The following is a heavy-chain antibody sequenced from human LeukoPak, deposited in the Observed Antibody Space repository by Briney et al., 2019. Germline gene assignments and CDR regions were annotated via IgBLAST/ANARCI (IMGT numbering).Heavy chain of an antibody. V-gene: IGHV3-30*18. D-gene: IGHD3-22*01. Sequence: GRSLRLSYAASGFTFSSYGMHWVRQAPGKGLEWVAVISYDGSNKYYADSVKGRFTISRDNSKNTLYLQMNSLRAEDTAVYYCAKDGHYYDSSGYLSNWGQGTLVTVSS. CDR2: ISYDGSNK. CDR3: AKDGHYYDSSGYLSN. J-gene: IGHJ4*02. CDR1: GFTFSSYG.